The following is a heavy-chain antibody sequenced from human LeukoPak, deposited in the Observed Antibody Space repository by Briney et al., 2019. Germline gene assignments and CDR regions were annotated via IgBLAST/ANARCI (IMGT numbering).Heavy chain of an antibody. V-gene: IGHV4-59*08. CDR2: NDGST. Sequence: SETLSLTCTVSGGTISSYYWNWIRQPPGKGLEWIGYNDGSTNYNPSLKSRVTISLDTSKNQFSLKLSSVTAADTAVYYCARGRGYGGNYLRAFDIWGQGTMVTVSS. D-gene: IGHD1-26*01. CDR3: ARGRGYGGNYLRAFDI. J-gene: IGHJ3*02. CDR1: GGTISSYY.